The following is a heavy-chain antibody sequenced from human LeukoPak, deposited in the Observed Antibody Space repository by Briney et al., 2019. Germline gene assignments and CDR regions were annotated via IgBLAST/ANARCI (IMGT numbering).Heavy chain of an antibody. J-gene: IGHJ4*02. V-gene: IGHV1-8*01. CDR3: ARGSRKKLELDY. Sequence: ASVKVSCKASGYTFTSYDINWVRQATGQGLEWMGWMNPNSGNTGYAQKFQGRVTMTRNTSISTAYMELSSLRAEDTAVYYCARGSRKKLELDYWGQGTLVTVSS. CDR2: MNPNSGNT. D-gene: IGHD1-1*01. CDR1: GYTFTSYD.